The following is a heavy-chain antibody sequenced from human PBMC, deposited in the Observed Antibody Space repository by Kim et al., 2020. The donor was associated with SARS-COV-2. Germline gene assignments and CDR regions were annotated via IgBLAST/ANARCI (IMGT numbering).Heavy chain of an antibody. CDR2: FDPSDSYT. Sequence: GESLKISCKGSGYSFTSYWISWVRQMPGKGLEWMGRFDPSDSYTTYSPSFQGHVTIPPDKSISPAYLQWSSLKASDTAMYYCASVAGYYDSSGHVYWYFDLWGRGTLVTVSS. CDR3: ASVAGYYDSSGHVYWYFDL. CDR1: GYSFTSYW. D-gene: IGHD3-22*01. J-gene: IGHJ2*01. V-gene: IGHV5-10-1*01.